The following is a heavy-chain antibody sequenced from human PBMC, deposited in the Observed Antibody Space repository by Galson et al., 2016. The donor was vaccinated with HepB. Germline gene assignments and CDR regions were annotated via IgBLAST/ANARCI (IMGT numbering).Heavy chain of an antibody. CDR2: ISSGAYKT. CDR1: GFTFSPYA. CDR3: VRTVSVGARPGRHHDH. D-gene: IGHD1-26*01. Sequence: SLRLSCAASGFTFSPYAMSWVRQAPGQGLEWVSIISSGAYKTYYADSVKGRFTISRDDSKDSLYLQMNSLRPDDTAVYYCVRTVSVGARPGRHHDHWGQGTVVTVS. V-gene: IGHV3-23*01. J-gene: IGHJ4*02.